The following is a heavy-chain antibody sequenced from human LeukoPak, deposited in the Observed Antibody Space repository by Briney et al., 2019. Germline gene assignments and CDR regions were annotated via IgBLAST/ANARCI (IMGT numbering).Heavy chain of an antibody. V-gene: IGHV3-7*01. CDR3: ARVRSGSHWRGKYYYYHYMDV. CDR1: GFTLSSYW. D-gene: IGHD1-26*01. CDR2: IKQDGSEK. Sequence: GGSLRLSCAASGFTLSSYWMSGVRQAPGEGGEWVANIKQDGSEKYYVDSVKGRFTISRDNAKNSLYLQMNSLRAEDTAVYYCARVRSGSHWRGKYYYYHYMDVWGKGTTVTVSS. J-gene: IGHJ6*03.